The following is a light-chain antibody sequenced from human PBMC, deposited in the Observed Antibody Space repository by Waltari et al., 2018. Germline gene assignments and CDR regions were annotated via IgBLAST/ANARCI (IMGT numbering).Light chain of an antibody. CDR3: QHYYNIPLT. J-gene: IGKJ4*01. V-gene: IGKV4-1*01. CDR2: WAS. Sequence: DIVMTQSPDSLAVSLGERATINCKSSQRILYRSNNQNYLAWYQQKPGQPPKLLIYWASTREFGVPDRFSGSGSGTDFTLTISSLQAEDVAVYYCQHYYNIPLTFGRGTRVEIK. CDR1: QRILYRSNNQNY.